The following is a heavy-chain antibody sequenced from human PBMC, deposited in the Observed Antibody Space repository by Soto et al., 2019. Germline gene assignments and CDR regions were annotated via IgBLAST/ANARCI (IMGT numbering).Heavy chain of an antibody. J-gene: IGHJ4*02. D-gene: IGHD3-22*01. CDR2: IVPSDSPT. V-gene: IGHV5-10-1*01. Sequence: PGESLKISCKGSVYSFAGYWIYWARQKAGKGLEWMGRIVPSDSPTYHSPSFRCHVTISVTKSITTVFLQWSSLRASDTAMYYCARQIYDSDTGPNFQYYFDSWGQGTPVTVSS. CDR3: ARQIYDSDTGPNFQYYFDS. CDR1: VYSFAGYW.